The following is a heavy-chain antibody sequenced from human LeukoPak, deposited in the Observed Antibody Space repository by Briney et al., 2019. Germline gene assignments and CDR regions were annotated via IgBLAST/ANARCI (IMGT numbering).Heavy chain of an antibody. Sequence: PGGSLRLSCAASGFTFGDYAMHWVRQAPGKGLEWVSGISWNSDSIGYADSVKGRFTISRDNAKNSLYLQMNSLRAEDTALYYCAKVIGGGRGVPYFDYWGQGTLVTVSS. V-gene: IGHV3-9*01. CDR3: AKVIGGGRGVPYFDY. J-gene: IGHJ4*02. CDR1: GFTFGDYA. CDR2: ISWNSDSI. D-gene: IGHD3-16*01.